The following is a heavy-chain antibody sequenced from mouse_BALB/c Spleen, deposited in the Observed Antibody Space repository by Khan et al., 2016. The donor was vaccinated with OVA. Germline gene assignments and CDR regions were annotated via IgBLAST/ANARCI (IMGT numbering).Heavy chain of an antibody. CDR3: ARQPYYHYNIMDY. D-gene: IGHD2-10*01. Sequence: VQLQESGPGLVAPSQSLSITCTISGFSLTNYGVRWVRQPPGKGLEWLVVIWSDGSTTYNSALKSRLTVDKDNSKSQVFLKMNSLQTDDTAMYFCARQPYYHYNIMDYWGQGTSVTVSS. V-gene: IGHV2-6-1*01. CDR1: GFSLTNYG. CDR2: IWSDGST. J-gene: IGHJ4*01.